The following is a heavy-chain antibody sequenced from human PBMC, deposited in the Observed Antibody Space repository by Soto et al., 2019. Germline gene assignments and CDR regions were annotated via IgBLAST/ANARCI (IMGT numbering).Heavy chain of an antibody. J-gene: IGHJ4*02. D-gene: IGHD2-15*01. CDR3: ASSHCGGGSCYSMALAY. CDR2: IYSGGST. V-gene: IGHV3-66*01. CDR1: GFTVSSNY. Sequence: EVQLVESGGGLVQPGGSLRLSCAASGFTVSSNYMSWVRQAPGKGLEWVSLIYSGGSTYYADSVKGRFTISRDNSKNTLYLQMRSLTAEDTAVYYCASSHCGGGSCYSMALAYWGQGTLVTVSS.